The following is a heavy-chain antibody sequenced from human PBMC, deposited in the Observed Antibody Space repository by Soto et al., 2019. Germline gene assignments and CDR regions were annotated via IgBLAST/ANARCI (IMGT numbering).Heavy chain of an antibody. CDR2: ISYDGSNK. Sequence: QTGGSLRLSCAASGFTFSSYAMHWVRQAPGKGLEWVAVISYDGSNKYYADSVKGRFTISRDNSKNTLYLQMSSLRAEDTAVYYCVKDGSSGWPYYYGMDVWGQGTTVTVSS. D-gene: IGHD6-19*01. CDR3: VKDGSSGWPYYYGMDV. J-gene: IGHJ6*02. V-gene: IGHV3-30-3*01. CDR1: GFTFSSYA.